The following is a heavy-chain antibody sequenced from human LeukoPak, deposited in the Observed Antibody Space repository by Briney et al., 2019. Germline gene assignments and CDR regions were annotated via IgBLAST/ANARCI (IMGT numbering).Heavy chain of an antibody. D-gene: IGHD3-22*01. CDR1: GFTFSYCA. CDR2: ISSNILST. CDR3: VNGPTYDNLPYDFDY. V-gene: IGHV3-64D*09. J-gene: IGHJ4*02. Sequence: PGGSLRLSCSASGFTFSYCAMHWVRQTAGKGLEFVSGISSNILSTYYADSLQAIFTSSRNNSNTSLYLQMSSLRAEDTAVNSWVNGPTYDNLPYDFDYWGQGTLVTVSS.